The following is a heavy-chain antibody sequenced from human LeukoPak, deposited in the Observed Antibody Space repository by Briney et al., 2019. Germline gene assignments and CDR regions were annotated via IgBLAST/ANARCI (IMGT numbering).Heavy chain of an antibody. D-gene: IGHD2-8*02. CDR3: ARTGGTIDY. CDR1: GGSISSGDYY. Sequence: PSQTLSLTCTVSGGSISSGDYYRSWIRHPPGKGLEWIGYIYYRGSTYYNPSLKSRVTISVDTSKDQFSLKLNPVTAADTAVYYCARTGGTIDYWGQGTLVTVSS. CDR2: IYYRGST. J-gene: IGHJ4*02. V-gene: IGHV4-30-4*01.